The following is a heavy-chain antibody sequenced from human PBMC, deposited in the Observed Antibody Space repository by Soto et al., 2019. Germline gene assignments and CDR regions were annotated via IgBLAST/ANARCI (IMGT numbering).Heavy chain of an antibody. CDR3: ASGLRWSRGEGYFDY. Sequence: QVQLVQSGAEVKKPGASVKVSCKASGYTFTSYDINWVRQATGQGLEWMGWMNPNSGNTGYAQKFQGRVTMTRNTSISTAYMELSSLRSEDTAVHYCASGLRWSRGEGYFDYWGQGTLVTVSS. V-gene: IGHV1-8*01. CDR1: GYTFTSYD. CDR2: MNPNSGNT. D-gene: IGHD4-17*01. J-gene: IGHJ4*02.